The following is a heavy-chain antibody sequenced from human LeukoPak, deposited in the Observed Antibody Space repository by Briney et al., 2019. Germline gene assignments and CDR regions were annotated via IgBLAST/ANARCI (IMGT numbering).Heavy chain of an antibody. J-gene: IGHJ4*02. V-gene: IGHV3-7*01. CDR2: IKQDGSEK. D-gene: IGHD3-22*01. CDR3: ARDDDYYDSSGYYYDYFDY. Sequence: GGSLRLSCEASGFTFNNYVMTWVRQAPGKGLEWVANIKQDGSEKYYVDSVKGRFTISRDNAKNSLYVQMNSLRAEDTAVYYCARDDDYYDSSGYYYDYFDYWGQGTLVTVSS. CDR1: GFTFNNYV.